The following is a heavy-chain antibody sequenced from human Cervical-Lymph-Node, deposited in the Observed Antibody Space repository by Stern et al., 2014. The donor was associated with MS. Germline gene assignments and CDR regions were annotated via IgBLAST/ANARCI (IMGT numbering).Heavy chain of an antibody. Sequence: EMQLVESGGGLVHPGGSLSLSCAASGFTLSRYWMHWVRQVPGKGLMWISRMNSDGSTTNYADSVKGRFTISRDNTKNMVYLQVNSLRADDTAMYYCARDVQGDGNYNLDHWGQGTLVTVSS. CDR3: ARDVQGDGNYNLDH. V-gene: IGHV3-74*01. J-gene: IGHJ4*02. CDR2: MNSDGSTT. D-gene: IGHD1-7*01. CDR1: GFTLSRYW.